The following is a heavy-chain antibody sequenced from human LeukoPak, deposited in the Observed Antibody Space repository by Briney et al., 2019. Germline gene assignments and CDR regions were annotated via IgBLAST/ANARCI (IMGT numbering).Heavy chain of an antibody. J-gene: IGHJ1*01. CDR3: ARGHEEDHCSTISCYSFQH. V-gene: IGHV1-2*02. CDR1: GYTFTSYA. D-gene: IGHD2-2*02. CDR2: INPNSGGT. Sequence: GASVKVSCKASGYTFTSYAMNWVRQAPGQGLEWMGWINPNSGGTNYAQKFQGRVTMTRDTSISTAYMELSRLRSDDTAVYSCARGHEEDHCSTISCYSFQHWGQGTLVTVSS.